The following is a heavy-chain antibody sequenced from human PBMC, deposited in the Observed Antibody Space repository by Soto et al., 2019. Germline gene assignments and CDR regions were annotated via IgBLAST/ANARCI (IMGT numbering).Heavy chain of an antibody. Sequence: QVQLVQSGAEVKKPGASVKVSCKASGYTFTSYGISWVRQAPGQGLEGMGWISAYNGNTNYAQKLQGRVTMTTDTSTSTAYMELRSLRSDDTAVYYCARDGAQVGFGELSDAFDIWGQGTMVTVSS. CDR2: ISAYNGNT. D-gene: IGHD3-10*01. V-gene: IGHV1-18*01. J-gene: IGHJ3*02. CDR1: GYTFTSYG. CDR3: ARDGAQVGFGELSDAFDI.